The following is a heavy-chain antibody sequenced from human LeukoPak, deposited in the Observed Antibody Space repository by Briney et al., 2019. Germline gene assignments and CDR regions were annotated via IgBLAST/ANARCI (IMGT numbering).Heavy chain of an antibody. CDR2: INHSGST. CDR1: GGSFSGYY. V-gene: IGHV4-34*01. Sequence: PSETLSLTCAVYGGSFSGYYWSWIRQPPGKGLEWIGEINHSGSTNYNPSLKSRVTISVDTSKNQFSLRLSSVTAADTAVYNCARTGSGRVLYDSSGYYYRQSAPNWFDPWGQGTLVTVSS. CDR3: ARTGSGRVLYDSSGYYYRQSAPNWFDP. J-gene: IGHJ5*02. D-gene: IGHD3-22*01.